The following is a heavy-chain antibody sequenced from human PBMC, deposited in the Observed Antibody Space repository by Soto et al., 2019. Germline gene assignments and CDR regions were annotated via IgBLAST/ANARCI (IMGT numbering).Heavy chain of an antibody. Sequence: EVQLLESGGGLVQPGGSLRLSCVASGFISSNYAMSWVRQVPGKGLEWVSGIGGSEPNTHYADSVKGRFTISRDNSKNTVSRKKYSLRAEDAAEYYGAGARGGLVDTGTVDVWGLGATVPVCS. CDR1: GFISSNYA. V-gene: IGHV3-23*01. CDR3: AGARGGLVDTGTVDV. J-gene: IGHJ6*02. D-gene: IGHD5-12*01. CDR2: IGGSEPNT.